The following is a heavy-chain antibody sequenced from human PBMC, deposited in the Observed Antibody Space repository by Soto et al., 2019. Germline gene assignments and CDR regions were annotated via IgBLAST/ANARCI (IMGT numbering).Heavy chain of an antibody. CDR2: IYYSGST. J-gene: IGHJ3*02. Sequence: SETLSLTCTVSGGSISSYCWSWIRQPPGKGLEWIGYIYYSGSTNYNPSLKSRVTISVYTSKNQFSLKLSSVTAADTAVYYCATADYDYSRRANDAFDIWGQGIMVTVSS. CDR3: ATADYDYSRRANDAFDI. CDR1: GGSISSYC. V-gene: IGHV4-59*01. D-gene: IGHD4-4*01.